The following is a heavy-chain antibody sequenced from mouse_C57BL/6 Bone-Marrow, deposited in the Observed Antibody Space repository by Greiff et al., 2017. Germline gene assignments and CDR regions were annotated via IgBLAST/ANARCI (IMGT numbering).Heavy chain of an antibody. V-gene: IGHV1-69*01. CDR3: ARWLRIHWYFDV. D-gene: IGHD2-2*01. CDR2: IDPSDSYT. J-gene: IGHJ1*03. CDR1: GYTFTSYW. Sequence: QVQLQQPGAELVMPGASVKLSCKASGYTFTSYWMHWVKQRPGQGLEWIGEIDPSDSYTNYNQKFKGKSTLTVDKSSSTAYMQLSSLTSEDSAVYYCARWLRIHWYFDVWGTGTTVTVSS.